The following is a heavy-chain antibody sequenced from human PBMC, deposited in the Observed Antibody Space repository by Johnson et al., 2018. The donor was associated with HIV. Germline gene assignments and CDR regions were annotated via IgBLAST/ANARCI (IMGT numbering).Heavy chain of an antibody. CDR3: VRGEEGAFDI. J-gene: IGHJ3*02. Sequence: VQLVESGGGLVQPGGSLKLSCAASGFTFSDHWMYWVRQAPGKGLVWVSRIKTDGRGTNYADSVRGRFTISRDDAKNTRYLQMTSLTAEDTAVFSCVRGEEGAFDIWGQGTMVTVSS. CDR2: IKTDGRGT. V-gene: IGHV3-74*01. CDR1: GFTFSDHW.